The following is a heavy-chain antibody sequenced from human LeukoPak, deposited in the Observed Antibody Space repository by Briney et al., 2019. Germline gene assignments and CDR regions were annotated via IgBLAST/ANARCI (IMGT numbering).Heavy chain of an antibody. V-gene: IGHV4-39*01. CDR3: ASPGCYASGSFCHYFDY. D-gene: IGHD3-10*01. J-gene: IGHJ4*02. CDR1: GGSIRRSSFY. Sequence: PSETLSLTCTVSGGSIRRSSFYWGWIRQPPGKGLEWIGSIYYSGSTYYYNPSLKSRVIISVDTSKNQFSLKLSSVTAADTAVYYCASPGCYASGSFCHYFDYWGRGTLVTVSS. CDR2: IYYSGSTY.